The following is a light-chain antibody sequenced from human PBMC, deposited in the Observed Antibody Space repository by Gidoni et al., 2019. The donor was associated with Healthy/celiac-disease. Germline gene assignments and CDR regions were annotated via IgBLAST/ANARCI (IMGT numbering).Light chain of an antibody. J-gene: IGKJ2*01. CDR3: QQFAASPRT. CDR2: GTS. V-gene: IGKV3-20*01. Sequence: EIVLTQSPGTLSLSPGERAALSCRASQTVSSNFLAWYQQKPGQAPRLLMYGTSNRATGIPDRFSGGGSGTDFTLTISRLEPDDFAVYFCQQFAASPRTFXQXTKLEI. CDR1: QTVSSNF.